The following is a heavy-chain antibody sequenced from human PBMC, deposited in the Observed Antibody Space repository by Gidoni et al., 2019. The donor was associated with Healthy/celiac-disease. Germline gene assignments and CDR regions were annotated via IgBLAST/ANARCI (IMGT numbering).Heavy chain of an antibody. CDR1: GGSFSGYY. CDR3: ARVPRGCSGWYICNWFDP. D-gene: IGHD6-19*01. CDR2: INHSGST. V-gene: IGHV4-34*01. Sequence: QVQLQQWGAGLLKHSETLSLTCAGYGGSFSGYYWSWIRQPPGKGLEWIGEINHSGSTNYNPSLKSRVTISVDTSKNQFSLKLSSVTAADTAVYYCARVPRGCSGWYICNWFDPWGQGTLVTVSS. J-gene: IGHJ5*02.